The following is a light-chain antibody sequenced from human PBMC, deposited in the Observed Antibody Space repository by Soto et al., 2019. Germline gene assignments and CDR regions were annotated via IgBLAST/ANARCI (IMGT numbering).Light chain of an antibody. Sequence: DIPMTQSPSTLSASVGDRVTITCRASQSISSWLAWYQQKPGKAPKLLIYKASSLESGVPSRFSGSGSGTEFTLTISSLQPDDFATYYCQQFNIKVTFGQGTKVEIK. CDR1: QSISSW. V-gene: IGKV1-5*03. CDR2: KAS. J-gene: IGKJ1*01. CDR3: QQFNIKVT.